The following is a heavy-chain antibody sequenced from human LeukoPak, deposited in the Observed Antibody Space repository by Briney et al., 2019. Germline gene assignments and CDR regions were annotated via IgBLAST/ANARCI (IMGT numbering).Heavy chain of an antibody. CDR2: IYYSGST. D-gene: IGHD3-10*01. Sequence: SQTLSLTCTGSGGSIRSGGYYWSWIRQHPGKGLEWIGYIYYSGSTYYNPSLKSRVTISIDTSKNQFSLKLSSVTTADTAVYYCAGSGSYFDYWGQGTLVTVSS. CDR3: AGSGSYFDY. V-gene: IGHV4-31*03. CDR1: GGSIRSGGYY. J-gene: IGHJ4*02.